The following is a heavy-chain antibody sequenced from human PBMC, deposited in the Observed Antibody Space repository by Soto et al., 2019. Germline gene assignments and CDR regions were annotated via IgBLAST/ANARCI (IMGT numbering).Heavy chain of an antibody. D-gene: IGHD5-18*01. CDR3: ARVGESYGFPFDY. CDR2: ISSSSSYI. V-gene: IGHV3-21*01. J-gene: IGHJ4*02. Sequence: PGGSLRLSCAASGFTFSSYSMNWVRQAPGKGLEWVSSISSSSSYIYYADSVKGRFTISRDNAKNSLYLQMNSLRAEDTAVYYCARVGESYGFPFDYWGQGTLVTVS. CDR1: GFTFSSYS.